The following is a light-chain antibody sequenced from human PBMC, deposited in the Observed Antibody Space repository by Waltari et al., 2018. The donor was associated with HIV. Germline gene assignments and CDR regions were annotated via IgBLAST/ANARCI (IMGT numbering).Light chain of an antibody. CDR1: QGIGNS. CDR3: QQYYSTLGWT. CDR2: VAS. Sequence: DIQMTHSPSYLSASIGYTVTITCRASQGIGNSVAWYQQIPGKAPKHLIYVASRVQSGVPSRFSGSESGTMYTLTISSLQPEDFATYYCQQYYSTLGWTFGQGTKVELK. J-gene: IGKJ1*01. V-gene: IGKV1-NL1*01.